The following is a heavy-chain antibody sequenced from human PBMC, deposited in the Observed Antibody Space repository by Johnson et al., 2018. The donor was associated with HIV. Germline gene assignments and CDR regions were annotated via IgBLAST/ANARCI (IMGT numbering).Heavy chain of an antibody. D-gene: IGHD2-15*01. J-gene: IGHJ3*02. CDR2: ISGSGGRT. Sequence: VESGGGLVQPGGSLRLSCAASGITFSSYAMSWVRQAPGKGLEWVSTISGSGGRTYYADSVKGRFTISRDNSKNTLFLQMNSLRAEDTAVYYCARIGAWQLHRAFDIWGQGTMVTVSS. CDR3: ARIGAWQLHRAFDI. CDR1: GITFSSYA. V-gene: IGHV3-23*04.